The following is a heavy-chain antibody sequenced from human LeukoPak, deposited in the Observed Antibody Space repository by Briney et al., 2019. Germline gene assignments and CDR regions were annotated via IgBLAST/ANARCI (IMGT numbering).Heavy chain of an antibody. CDR2: IIPIFGTA. CDR3: ARAGRVGYYYGMDV. V-gene: IGHV1-69*01. D-gene: IGHD1-26*01. CDR1: GGTFTSYA. Sequence: SVKVSCKASGGTFTSYAISWVRQAPGQGLEWMGGIIPIFGTANYAQKFQGRVTITADESTSTVYMELSSLRSEDTAVYYCARAGRVGYYYGMDVWGKGTPVTVSS. J-gene: IGHJ6*04.